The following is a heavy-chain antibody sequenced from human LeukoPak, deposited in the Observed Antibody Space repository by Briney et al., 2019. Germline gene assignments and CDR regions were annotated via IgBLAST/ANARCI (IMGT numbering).Heavy chain of an antibody. CDR1: GYYICSGYY. D-gene: IGHD2-21*02. V-gene: IGHV4-38-2*02. CDR3: ARDLTVTGPNWFDP. J-gene: IGHJ5*02. CDR2: IYHSGST. Sequence: PPETLSLTCTVSGYYICSGYYWGWIRQPPGKGLEWIGSIYHSGSTYYNPSLKSRVTISVDTSKNQFSLKLSSVTAADTAVYYCARDLTVTGPNWFDPWGQGTLVTVSS.